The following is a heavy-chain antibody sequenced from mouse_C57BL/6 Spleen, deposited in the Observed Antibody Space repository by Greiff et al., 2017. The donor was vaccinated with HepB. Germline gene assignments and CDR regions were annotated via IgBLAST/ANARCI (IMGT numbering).Heavy chain of an antibody. J-gene: IGHJ3*01. CDR3: ASRGLLPFFAY. CDR1: GFSLTSYG. D-gene: IGHD2-3*01. Sequence: QGVESGPGLVAPSQSLSITCTVSGFSLTSYGVDWVRQSPGKGLEWLGVIWGVGSTNYNSALKSRLSISKDNSKSQVFLKMNSLQTDDTAMYYCASRGLLPFFAYWGQGTLVTVSA. V-gene: IGHV2-6*01. CDR2: IWGVGST.